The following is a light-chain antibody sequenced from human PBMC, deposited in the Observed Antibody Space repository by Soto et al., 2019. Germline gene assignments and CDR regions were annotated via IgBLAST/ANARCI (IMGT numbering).Light chain of an antibody. CDR1: QSVSSY. CDR2: DAS. J-gene: IGKJ4*01. V-gene: IGKV3-11*01. Sequence: EIVLTQSPATLSLSPGESATLSCRASQSVSSYLAWYQQKPGQAPRLLIYDASNRATDIPARFSGSGSGTDFTLTISSLEPEDFAVYYCQQRLNWSLTFCGGTKVEI. CDR3: QQRLNWSLT.